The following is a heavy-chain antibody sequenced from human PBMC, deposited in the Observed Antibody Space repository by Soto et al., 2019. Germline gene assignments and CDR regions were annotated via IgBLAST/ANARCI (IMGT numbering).Heavy chain of an antibody. CDR2: INPNSGGT. V-gene: IGHV1-2*04. J-gene: IGHJ6*02. Sequence: ASVKVSCKASGYTFTGYYMHWVRQAPGQGLEWMGWINPNSGGTNYAQKFQGWVTMTRDTSISTAYMELSRLRSDDTAVYYCARAEGGYAPYGMDVWGQGTTVTVSS. CDR1: GYTFTGYY. CDR3: ARAEGGYAPYGMDV. D-gene: IGHD5-12*01.